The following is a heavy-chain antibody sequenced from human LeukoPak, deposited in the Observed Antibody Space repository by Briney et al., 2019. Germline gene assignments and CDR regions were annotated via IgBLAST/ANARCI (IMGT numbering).Heavy chain of an antibody. J-gene: IGHJ3*02. CDR3: VRWQDI. CDR1: GFTFSNYW. Sequence: PGGSLRLSCAASGFTFSNYWMHRVRQAPGKGLVWVSRIKTDGTYASYAESVKGRFTVSRDNAKNTLHLQMNSLRAEDTAVYYCVRWQDIWGQGTMVTVSS. CDR2: IKTDGTYA. V-gene: IGHV3-74*01.